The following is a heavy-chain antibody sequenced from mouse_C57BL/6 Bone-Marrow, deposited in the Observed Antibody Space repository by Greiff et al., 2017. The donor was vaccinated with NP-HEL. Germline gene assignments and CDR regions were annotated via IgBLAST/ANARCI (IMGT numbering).Heavy chain of an antibody. V-gene: IGHV5-4*03. CDR3: ARDGTSEATDGFAY. Sequence: EVMLVESGGGLVKPGGSLKLSCAASGFTFSSYAMSWVSQTPEKRLEWVATISDGGGYTYYPDNVKGRFTISRDNAKNKLYLQMSHLKSEDTDMYNGARDGTSEATDGFAYWGQGTLVTVSA. CDR2: ISDGGGYT. CDR1: GFTFSSYA. J-gene: IGHJ3*01. D-gene: IGHD3-2*02.